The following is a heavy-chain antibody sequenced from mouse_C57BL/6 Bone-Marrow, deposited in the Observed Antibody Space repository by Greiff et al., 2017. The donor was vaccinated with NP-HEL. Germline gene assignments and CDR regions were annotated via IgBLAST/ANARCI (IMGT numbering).Heavy chain of an antibody. Sequence: VQLQQSGPVLVKPGASVKMSCKASGYTFTDYYMNWVKQSHGKSLEWIGVINPYNGGTSYNQKFKGKATLTVDKSSSTAYMELNSLTSEDSAVYYCARGSGYYVDYWGQGTTLTVSS. V-gene: IGHV1-19*01. CDR1: GYTFTDYY. J-gene: IGHJ2*01. CDR3: ARGSGYYVDY. CDR2: INPYNGGT. D-gene: IGHD1-3*01.